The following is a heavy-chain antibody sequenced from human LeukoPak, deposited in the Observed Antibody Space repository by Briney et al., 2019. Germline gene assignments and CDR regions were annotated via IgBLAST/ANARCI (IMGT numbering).Heavy chain of an antibody. D-gene: IGHD3-22*01. CDR3: ARDYYYDSSDGVDY. CDR2: ISAYNGNT. J-gene: IGHJ4*02. CDR1: GYTFTSYG. V-gene: IGHV1-18*01. Sequence: ASVKVSCKASGYTFTSYGISWVRQAPGQGLEWMGWISAYNGNTNYAQKLQGRVTMTTDTSTSTAYMELRSLRSDDTAVYYCARDYYYDSSDGVDYWGQGTLVTVSS.